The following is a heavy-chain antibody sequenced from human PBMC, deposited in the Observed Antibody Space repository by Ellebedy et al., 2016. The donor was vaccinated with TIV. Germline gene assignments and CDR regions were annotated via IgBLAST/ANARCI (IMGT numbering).Heavy chain of an antibody. CDR1: GFTFKTHA. CDR3: GRDPEIIEMASFIDY. V-gene: IGHV3-30*04. Sequence: PGGSLRLSCAASGFTFKTHAIHWVRQAPGKGLEWVAVISYDGSNKYYTDSVKGRFTISRDNSKNTVYLQMDSLRAEDTALYYCGRDPEIIEMASFIDYWGQGAVVTVSS. D-gene: IGHD5-24*01. J-gene: IGHJ4*02. CDR2: ISYDGSNK.